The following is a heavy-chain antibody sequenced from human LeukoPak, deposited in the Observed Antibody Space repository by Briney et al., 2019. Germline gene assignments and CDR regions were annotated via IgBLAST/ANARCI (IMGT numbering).Heavy chain of an antibody. CDR2: INHSGST. Sequence: SETLSLTCAVYGGSFSGYYWSWIRQPPGKGLEWIGEINHSGSTNYNPSLKSRVTISVDTSKNQFSLKLSSVTAADTAVYYCARHYDSSSYWYYFDYWGQGTPVTVSS. J-gene: IGHJ4*02. V-gene: IGHV4-34*01. D-gene: IGHD3-22*01. CDR3: ARHYDSSSYWYYFDY. CDR1: GGSFSGYY.